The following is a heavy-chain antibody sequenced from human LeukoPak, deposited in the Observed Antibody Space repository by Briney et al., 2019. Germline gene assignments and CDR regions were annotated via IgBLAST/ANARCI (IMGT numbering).Heavy chain of an antibody. D-gene: IGHD6-19*01. CDR1: GDSVSSNRAA. CDR3: ARRESSGSSLDY. V-gene: IGHV6-1*01. J-gene: IGHJ4*02. Sequence: SQTLSLTCAISGDSVSSNRAAWTWIRQSPSRGLEWLGRTYYRSKWYNDYAVAVNSRITINPDTSKNQFSLQLNSVTPEDTAVYFCARRESSGSSLDYWGQGTLVTVSS. CDR2: TYYRSKWYN.